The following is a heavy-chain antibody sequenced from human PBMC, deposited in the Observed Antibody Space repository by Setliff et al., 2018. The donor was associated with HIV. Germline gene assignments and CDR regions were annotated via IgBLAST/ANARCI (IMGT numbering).Heavy chain of an antibody. V-gene: IGHV1-69*13. Sequence: ASVQVSCKASGGIFSSYALSWVRQAPGQGLEWMGGIIPIFGTANYAQKFQGRVTITADASTNTAYMELSSLRSEDTAVYYCASGSHGEGATDYWGLGTLVTVSS. J-gene: IGHJ4*02. D-gene: IGHD1-26*01. CDR1: GGIFSSYA. CDR3: ASGSHGEGATDY. CDR2: IIPIFGTA.